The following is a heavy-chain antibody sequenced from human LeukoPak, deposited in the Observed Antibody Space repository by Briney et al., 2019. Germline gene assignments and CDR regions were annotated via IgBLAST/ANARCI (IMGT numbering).Heavy chain of an antibody. V-gene: IGHV4-61*08. CDR3: ARTVWYSSSWYVGYYYYGMDV. CDR1: GVSISSGDYY. J-gene: IGHJ6*02. CDR2: IYYSGST. D-gene: IGHD6-13*01. Sequence: SETLSLTCTVSGVSISSGDYYWSWLRQPPGKGLEWIGYIYYSGSTNYNPSLKSRVTIAVDTSKNQLSLKLSSVTAADTAVYYCARTVWYSSSWYVGYYYYGMDVWGQGTTVTVSS.